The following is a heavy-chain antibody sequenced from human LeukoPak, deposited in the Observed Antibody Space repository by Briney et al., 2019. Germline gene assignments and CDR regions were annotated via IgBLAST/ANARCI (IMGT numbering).Heavy chain of an antibody. CDR1: GFTFSSYT. J-gene: IGHJ5*02. CDR3: AKDRRTQQLVPWGWFDP. Sequence: PWGSLRLSCAASGFTFSSYTMNWVRQAPGKGLEWVSALTGSSDRTLYADSVKGRFTISRDNSKNTLYLQMNSLRAEDTAVYYCAKDRRTQQLVPWGWFDPWGQGTLVTVSS. D-gene: IGHD6-13*01. CDR2: LTGSSDRT. V-gene: IGHV3-23*01.